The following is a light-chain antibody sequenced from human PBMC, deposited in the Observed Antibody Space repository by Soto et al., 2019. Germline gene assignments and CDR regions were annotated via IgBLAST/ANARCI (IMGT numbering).Light chain of an antibody. CDR3: HQYNNWPPLT. CDR1: QSVSSN. J-gene: IGKJ4*01. Sequence: EIVMTQSPSTLSLSPGEKATLSCRASQSVSSNLAWYQQKPGQAPRLLIYVATTRATGNPARFSGSGSGTEFTQTISSLQAEDVSVYCCHQYNNWPPLTFGGGNKVEIK. CDR2: VAT. V-gene: IGKV3-15*01.